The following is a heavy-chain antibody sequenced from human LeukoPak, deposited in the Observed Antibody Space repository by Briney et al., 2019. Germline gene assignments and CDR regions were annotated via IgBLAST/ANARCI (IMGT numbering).Heavy chain of an antibody. CDR2: IYYSGST. J-gene: IGHJ4*02. V-gene: IGHV4-59*01. CDR1: GGSISSYY. Sequence: SETLPLTCTVSGGSISSYYWSWIRQPPGKGLEWIGYIYYSGSTNYNPSLKSRVTISVDTSKNQFSLKLSSVTAADTAVYYCARVTRGYYFDYWGQGTLVTVSS. D-gene: IGHD4-11*01. CDR3: ARVTRGYYFDY.